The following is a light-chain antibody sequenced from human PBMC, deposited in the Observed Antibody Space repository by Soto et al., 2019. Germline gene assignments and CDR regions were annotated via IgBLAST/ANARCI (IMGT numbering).Light chain of an antibody. J-gene: IGKJ1*01. CDR2: DAS. CDR3: QQYNSYSSDA. CDR1: QSISSW. Sequence: DIQMTQSPSTLSASVGDRVTITCRASQSISSWLAWYQQKPGKAPKLLIYDASSLESGVPSRFSGSGSGTEFTLTISSLQPDDFATYYCQQYNSYSSDAFGQGTKVDIK. V-gene: IGKV1-5*01.